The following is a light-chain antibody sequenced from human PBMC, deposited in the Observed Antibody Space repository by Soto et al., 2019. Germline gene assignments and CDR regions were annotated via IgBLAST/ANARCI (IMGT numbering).Light chain of an antibody. CDR2: DVS. CDR3: CSYACSYPPKVV. V-gene: IGLV2-11*01. Sequence: QSALTQPRSVSGSPGQSVTISCTGTSSDVGGYNYVSWYQQHPGKAPKLMIYDVSKRPSGVPDRFSGSKSGNTASLTISGLQAEDEADYYCCSYACSYPPKVVFGGGTKLTVL. J-gene: IGLJ2*01. CDR1: SSDVGGYNY.